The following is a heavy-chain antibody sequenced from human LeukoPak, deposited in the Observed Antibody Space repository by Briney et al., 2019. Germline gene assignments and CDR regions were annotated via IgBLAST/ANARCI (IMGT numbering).Heavy chain of an antibody. V-gene: IGHV3-11*03. CDR1: GFTFSHYY. D-gene: IGHD3-10*01. CDR3: ARFYGSGSYYNVHWLDP. CDR2: LSRSSSYT. Sequence: PGGSLRLSCAASGFTFSHYYMSWIRQAPGKGLKWVSYLSRSSSYTNYADSVKGRFTISKDNSKNMLYLQMNFLRAEDTVVYYCARFYGSGSYYNVHWLDPWGQGTLVTVSS. J-gene: IGHJ5*02.